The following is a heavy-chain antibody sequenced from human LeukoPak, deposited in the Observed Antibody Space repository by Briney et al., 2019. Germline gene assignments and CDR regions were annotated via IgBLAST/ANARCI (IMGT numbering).Heavy chain of an antibody. V-gene: IGHV3-9*01. CDR1: GFTLDDYA. CDR3: AKDLLNYIYGVDV. J-gene: IGHJ6*02. Sequence: GGSLRLSCAASGFTLDDYAMHWVRQAPGKGLEWVSGISWNSGSIGYADSVKGRFTISRDNAKNSLYLQMNSLRAEDTALYFCAKDLLNYIYGVDVWGQGTTVTVSS. CDR2: ISWNSGSI.